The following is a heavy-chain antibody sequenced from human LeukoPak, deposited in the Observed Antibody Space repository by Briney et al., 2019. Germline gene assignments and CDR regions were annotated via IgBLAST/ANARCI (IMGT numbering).Heavy chain of an antibody. D-gene: IGHD3-22*01. CDR2: ISYDGSNK. V-gene: IGHV3-30-3*01. J-gene: IGHJ4*02. Sequence: GGSLRLSSAASGFTFSSYAMHWVRQAPGKGLEWVAVISYDGSNKYYADSVKGRFTISRDNSKNTLYLQMNSLRAEDTAVYYCARDIYDSSGYGGDYWGQGTLVTVSS. CDR3: ARDIYDSSGYGGDY. CDR1: GFTFSSYA.